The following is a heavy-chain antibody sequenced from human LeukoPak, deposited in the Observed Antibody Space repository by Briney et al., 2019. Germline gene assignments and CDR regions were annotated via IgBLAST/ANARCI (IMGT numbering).Heavy chain of an antibody. J-gene: IGHJ4*02. D-gene: IGHD3-22*01. V-gene: IGHV4-39*07. CDR3: ARDILYYDSSGYRARTLDY. CDR2: IYYSGNT. CDR1: GGFISSSNYY. Sequence: SETLSLTCTVSGGFISSSNYYWDWIRQPPGKGLEWIGSIYYSGNTYYNPSLKGRVTISVDTSKNQFSLKLSSVTAADTAVYYCARDILYYDSSGYRARTLDYWGQGTLVTVSS.